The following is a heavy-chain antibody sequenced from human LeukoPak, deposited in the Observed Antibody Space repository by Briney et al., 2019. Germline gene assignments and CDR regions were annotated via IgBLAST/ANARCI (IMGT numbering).Heavy chain of an antibody. J-gene: IGHJ4*02. Sequence: PSGTLSLTCAVSGGSISSSNWWSWVRQPPGKGLEWIGEIYHSGSTNYNPSLKSRVTISVDKSKNQFSLKLSSVTAADTAVYYCARVQYSRGWTPEPKIDYWGQGTLVTVSS. D-gene: IGHD6-19*01. CDR2: IYHSGST. V-gene: IGHV4-4*02. CDR1: GGSISSSNW. CDR3: ARVQYSRGWTPEPKIDY.